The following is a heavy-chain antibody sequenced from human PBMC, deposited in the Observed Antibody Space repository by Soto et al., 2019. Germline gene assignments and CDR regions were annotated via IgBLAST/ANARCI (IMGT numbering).Heavy chain of an antibody. CDR1: GFTLSSYA. Sequence: EVQVLESGGGLVQPGGSLRLSCVASGFTLSSYAMSWVRQAPGKGLEWVSGISGSDDSTYYADSVKGRFTISRDNSKNTLYLQTNSLRAEDTAVYYCAKMGSWYNWFDPWGQGTLVTVSS. CDR2: ISGSDDST. CDR3: AKMGSWYNWFDP. J-gene: IGHJ5*02. V-gene: IGHV3-23*01. D-gene: IGHD6-13*01.